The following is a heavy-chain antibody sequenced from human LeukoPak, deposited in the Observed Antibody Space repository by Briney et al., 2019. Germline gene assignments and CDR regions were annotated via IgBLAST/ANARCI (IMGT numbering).Heavy chain of an antibody. Sequence: SETLSLTCTVSGGSISSSSYYWGWIRQPPGKGLEWIGGIYYSGSTYYNPSLKSRVTISVDTSKNQFSLKLSSVTAADTAVYYCARVVTPGYGGWFDPWGQGTLVTVSS. V-gene: IGHV4-39*01. J-gene: IGHJ5*02. CDR3: ARVVTPGYGGWFDP. D-gene: IGHD4-23*01. CDR1: GGSISSSSYY. CDR2: IYYSGST.